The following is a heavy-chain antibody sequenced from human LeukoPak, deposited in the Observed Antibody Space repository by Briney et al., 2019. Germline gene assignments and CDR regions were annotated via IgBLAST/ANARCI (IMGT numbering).Heavy chain of an antibody. CDR2: INREGTFT. D-gene: IGHD3-10*01. CDR3: GSWSNYNYYPYYLDV. J-gene: IGHJ6*03. V-gene: IGHV3-74*01. CDR1: CFTYRNYW. Sequence: GGSLRLSCATSCFTYRNYWMHYVRQVPGKGLLWLARINREGTFTAYADAVQGRFTISRDNAKNTLYLQMNSVRVDDTAVYYCGSWSNYNYYPYYLDVWGKGTTVTVSS.